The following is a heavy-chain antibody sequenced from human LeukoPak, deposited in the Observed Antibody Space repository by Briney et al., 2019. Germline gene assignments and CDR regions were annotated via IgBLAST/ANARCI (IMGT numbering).Heavy chain of an antibody. CDR2: IYYSGST. J-gene: IGHJ6*02. CDR3: ARVTHYYGSGSPGPYYGMDV. Sequence: SETLSLTCTVSGGSISSYYWSWIRQPPGKGLEWIGYIYYSGSTNYNPSLKSRVTISVDTSKNQFSLKLSSVTAADTAVYYCARVTHYYGSGSPGPYYGMDVWGQGTTVTVSS. D-gene: IGHD3-10*01. CDR1: GGSISSYY. V-gene: IGHV4-59*01.